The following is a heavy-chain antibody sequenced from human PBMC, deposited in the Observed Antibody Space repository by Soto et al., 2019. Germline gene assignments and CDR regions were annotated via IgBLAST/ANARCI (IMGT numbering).Heavy chain of an antibody. CDR3: ARDLSAVKRFESFKYYRMDV. V-gene: IGHV1-69*06. CDR2: IIPIFATP. D-gene: IGHD3-3*01. CDR1: GGTFSSNP. Sequence: QVQLMQSGAEVRKPGSSVTVSCKASGGTFSSNPISWVRQAPGQGLEWMGGIIPIFATPHYARRFLDRVTLTADRSTNTAYMGLTGLTSEDTAIYYCARDLSAVKRFESFKYYRMDVWGQGTTVTVS. J-gene: IGHJ6*02.